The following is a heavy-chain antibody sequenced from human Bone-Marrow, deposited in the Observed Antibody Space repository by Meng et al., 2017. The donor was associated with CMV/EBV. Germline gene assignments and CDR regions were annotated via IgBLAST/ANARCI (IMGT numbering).Heavy chain of an antibody. CDR3: ARTPWDYGGNSYYFDY. J-gene: IGHJ4*02. CDR1: GGSISSYY. V-gene: IGHV4-59*01. D-gene: IGHD4-23*01. CDR2: IYYSGST. Sequence: SETLSLTCTVSGGSISSYYWSWIRQPPGKGLEWIGYIYYSGSTNYNPSLKSRVTISVDTSKNQFSLKLSSVTAADTAVYYCARTPWDYGGNSYYFDYWGQGTRVTVSS.